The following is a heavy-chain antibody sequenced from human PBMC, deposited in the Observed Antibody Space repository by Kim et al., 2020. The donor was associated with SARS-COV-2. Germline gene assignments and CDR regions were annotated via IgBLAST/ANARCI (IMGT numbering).Heavy chain of an antibody. V-gene: IGHV7-4-1*02. CDR2: INTNTGNP. J-gene: IGHJ4*02. D-gene: IGHD2-15*01. CDR1: GYTFTSYA. CDR3: ASLYCSGGSCYGGLGY. Sequence: ASVKVSCKASGYTFTSYAMNWVRQAPGQGLEWMGWINTNTGNPTYAQGFTGRFVFSLDTSVSTAYLQISSLKAEDTAVYYCASLYCSGGSCYGGLGYWGQGTLVTVSS.